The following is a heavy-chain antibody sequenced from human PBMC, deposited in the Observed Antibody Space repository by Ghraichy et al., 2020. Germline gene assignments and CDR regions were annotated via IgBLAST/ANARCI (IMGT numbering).Heavy chain of an antibody. D-gene: IGHD2-8*01. CDR3: ARGLVGTTNAPFGY. V-gene: IGHV5-51*01. Sequence: GGSLRLSCTISGYSFSTYWIGWVRQRPGKGLEWMGIIYPDDSDNRYSPSAQGQVTLSVDKSINTAYLQWNSLKASDTGMYYCARGLVGTTNAPFGYWGQGTQVTVSS. J-gene: IGHJ4*02. CDR2: IYPDDSDN. CDR1: GYSFSTYW.